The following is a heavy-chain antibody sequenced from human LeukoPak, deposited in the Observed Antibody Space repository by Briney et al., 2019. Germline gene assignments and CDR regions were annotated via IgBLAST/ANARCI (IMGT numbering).Heavy chain of an antibody. D-gene: IGHD6-19*01. Sequence: GSLRLSCAASGFIFSGYWMSWVRQAPGKGLEWVANMRQDGNENYYVDSVKGRFTTSRDNAKSSLYLQMNSLRAEDTAVYYCATHSGWRFDYWGQGTLVTVSS. V-gene: IGHV3-7*01. CDR3: ATHSGWRFDY. J-gene: IGHJ4*02. CDR1: GFIFSGYW. CDR2: MRQDGNEN.